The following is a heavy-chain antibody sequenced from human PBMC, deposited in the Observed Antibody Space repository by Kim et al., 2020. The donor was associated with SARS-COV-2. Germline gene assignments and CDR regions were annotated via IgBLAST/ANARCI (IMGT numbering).Heavy chain of an antibody. CDR3: ARDQRFGELYDYYYYYGMDV. J-gene: IGHJ6*02. Sequence: GGSLRLSCSASGFTFSNYEMNWVRQAPGKGLEWISYISSSVSTIYYADSVKGRFTISRDNVKNSLYLQMNSLRAEDTAVYYCARDQRFGELYDYYYYYGMDVWGQGTTVTVSS. V-gene: IGHV3-48*03. CDR2: ISSSVSTI. CDR1: GFTFSNYE. D-gene: IGHD3-10*01.